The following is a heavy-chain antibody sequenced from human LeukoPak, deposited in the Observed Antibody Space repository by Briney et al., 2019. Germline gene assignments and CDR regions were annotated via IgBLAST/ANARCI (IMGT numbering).Heavy chain of an antibody. J-gene: IGHJ4*02. V-gene: IGHV4-61*02. CDR1: GGSSSSGSYY. CDR2: IYTSGST. Sequence: KPSQTLSLTCTVSGGSSSSGSYYWSWIRQPAGKGLEWIGRIYTSGSTNYNPSLKSRVTISVDTSKNQFSLKLSSVTAADTAVYYCARARAIDSSGWYFGYYFDYWGQGTLVTVSS. CDR3: ARARAIDSSGWYFGYYFDY. D-gene: IGHD6-19*01.